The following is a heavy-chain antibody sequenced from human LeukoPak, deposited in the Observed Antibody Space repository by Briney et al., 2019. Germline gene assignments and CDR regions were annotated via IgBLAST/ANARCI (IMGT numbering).Heavy chain of an antibody. Sequence: GGSLRLSCAASGFTFSDYYMSWIRQAPGKGLEWVSYISSSGSTIYYADSVKGRFTISRDNAKNSLYLQMNSLRAEDTAVYYCARADYGDYKVDYYGMDVWGQGTTVTVSS. D-gene: IGHD4-17*01. CDR3: ARADYGDYKVDYYGMDV. CDR1: GFTFSDYY. J-gene: IGHJ6*02. V-gene: IGHV3-11*01. CDR2: ISSSGSTI.